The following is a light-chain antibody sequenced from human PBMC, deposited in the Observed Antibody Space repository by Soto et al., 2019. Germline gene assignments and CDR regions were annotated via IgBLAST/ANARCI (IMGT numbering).Light chain of an antibody. CDR2: DVS. CDR3: SSYTSSSTHNYV. J-gene: IGLJ1*01. V-gene: IGLV2-14*01. Sequence: QSVLTQPASVSGSPGQSITISCTGTSSDVVGYNYVSWYQQHPGKAPKLMIYDVSNRPSGVSSRFSGSKSGNTASLTISGLQAEDEADYYCSSYTSSSTHNYVFGTGTKVTVL. CDR1: SSDVVGYNY.